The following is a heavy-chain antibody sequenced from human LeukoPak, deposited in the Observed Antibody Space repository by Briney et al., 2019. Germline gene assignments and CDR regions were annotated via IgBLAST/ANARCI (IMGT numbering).Heavy chain of an antibody. J-gene: IGHJ4*02. V-gene: IGHV1-69*05. CDR1: GGTFSSYA. CDR2: IIPIFGTA. Sequence: SVKVSCKASGGTFSSYAISWVRQAPGQGLEWMGGIIPIFGTANYAQKFKGRVTMTRDTSTSTVYMELSSLRSEDTAVYYCARDNKERQLGGYWGQGTLVTVSS. D-gene: IGHD6-13*01. CDR3: ARDNKERQLGGY.